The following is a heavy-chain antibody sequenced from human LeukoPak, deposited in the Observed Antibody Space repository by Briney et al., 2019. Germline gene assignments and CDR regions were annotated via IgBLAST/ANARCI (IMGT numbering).Heavy chain of an antibody. CDR3: ARDRGWSSGSRMVSPGWFDP. CDR1: GFTFTNYA. V-gene: IGHV3-23*01. Sequence: PGGSLRLSCTASGFTFTNYAMSWVRQAAGKGLEWVSTVSASGANTYYADSVKGRFTISRDNAKNTLYLQMNSLRAEDTAVYYCARDRGWSSGSRMVSPGWFDPWGQGTLVTVSS. D-gene: IGHD3-10*01. CDR2: VSASGANT. J-gene: IGHJ5*02.